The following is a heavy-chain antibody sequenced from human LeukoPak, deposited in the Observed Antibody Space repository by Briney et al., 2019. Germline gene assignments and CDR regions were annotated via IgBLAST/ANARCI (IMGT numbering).Heavy chain of an antibody. D-gene: IGHD4-17*01. Sequence: GASVKVSCKASGGTFSSYAISWVRQAPGQGLEWMGRIIPILGIANYAQKFQGRVTITADKSTSTAYMELSSLRSEDTAVYYCARSSRRPGDYDYWGQGTRVTVSS. CDR1: GGTFSSYA. J-gene: IGHJ4*02. V-gene: IGHV1-69*04. CDR3: ARSSRRPGDYDY. CDR2: IIPILGIA.